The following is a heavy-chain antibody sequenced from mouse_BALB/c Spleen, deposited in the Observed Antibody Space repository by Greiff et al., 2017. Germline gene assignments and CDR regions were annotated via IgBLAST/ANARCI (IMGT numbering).Heavy chain of an antibody. D-gene: IGHD2-1*01. CDR3: ARGDGNYVYYYAMDY. CDR2: ISSGGGST. J-gene: IGHJ4*01. Sequence: EVMLVESGGGLVKPGGSLKLSCAASGFAFSSYDMSWVRQTPEKRLEWVAYISSGGGSTYYPDTVKGRFTISRDNAKNTLYLQMSSLKSEDTAMYYCARGDGNYVYYYAMDYWGQGTSVTVSS. CDR1: GFAFSSYD. V-gene: IGHV5-12-1*01.